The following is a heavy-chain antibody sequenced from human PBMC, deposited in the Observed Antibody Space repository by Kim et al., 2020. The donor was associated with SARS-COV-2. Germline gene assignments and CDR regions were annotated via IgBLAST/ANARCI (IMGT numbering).Heavy chain of an antibody. J-gene: IGHJ4*02. CDR2: IYYSGST. V-gene: IGHV4-31*03. CDR3: ARDRGEAALGRASFDY. D-gene: IGHD6-25*01. CDR1: GGSISSGGYY. Sequence: SETLSLTCTVSGGSISSGGYYWSWIRQHPGKGLEWIGYIYYSGSTYYNPSLKSRVTISVDTSKNQFSLKLSSVTAADTTVYYCARDRGEAALGRASFDYWGQGTLVTVSS.